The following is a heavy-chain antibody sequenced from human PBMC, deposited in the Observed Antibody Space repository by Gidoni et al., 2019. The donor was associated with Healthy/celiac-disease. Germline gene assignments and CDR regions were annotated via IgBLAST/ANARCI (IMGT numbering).Heavy chain of an antibody. V-gene: IGHV1-69*06. CDR2: IIPIFGTA. CDR3: AREYCSGGSCYRPFDY. Sequence: QVQLVQSGAEVKKPGSSVKVSCKASGGTFSCYAISWVRQAPGQGLEWMGGIIPIFGTANYAQKFQGRVTITADKSTSTAYMELSSLRSEDTAVYYCAREYCSGGSCYRPFDYWGQGTLVTVSS. D-gene: IGHD2-15*01. CDR1: GGTFSCYA. J-gene: IGHJ4*02.